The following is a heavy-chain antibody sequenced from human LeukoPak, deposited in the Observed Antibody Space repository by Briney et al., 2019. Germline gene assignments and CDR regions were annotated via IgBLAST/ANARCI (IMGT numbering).Heavy chain of an antibody. Sequence: SETLSLTCNVSGVSISSSSYYWGWIRQPPGKGLEWIGSIYSSGSTYYNSSLKSRVTISIDTSKNQVSLKMSSVTAANTAVYYCAKSGGYGLIDYWGQGTLVTVSS. CDR1: GVSISSSSYY. CDR2: IYSSGST. CDR3: AKSGGYGLIDY. D-gene: IGHD6-25*01. J-gene: IGHJ4*01. V-gene: IGHV4-39*01.